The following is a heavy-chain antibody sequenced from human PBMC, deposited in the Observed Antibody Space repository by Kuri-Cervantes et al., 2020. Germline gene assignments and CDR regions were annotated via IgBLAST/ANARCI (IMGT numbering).Heavy chain of an antibody. CDR3: ARYGSGSYYNYYGMDV. J-gene: IGHJ6*02. V-gene: IGHV3-7*01. CDR2: IKQDGSEK. CDR1: GFTFSSYW. D-gene: IGHD3-10*01. Sequence: GESLKISCAASGFTFSSYWMSWVRQAPGKGLEWVGNIKQDGSEKYYVDSVKGRFTISRDNAKNSLYLQMNSLRAEDTAVYYYARYGSGSYYNYYGMDVWGQGTTVTVSS.